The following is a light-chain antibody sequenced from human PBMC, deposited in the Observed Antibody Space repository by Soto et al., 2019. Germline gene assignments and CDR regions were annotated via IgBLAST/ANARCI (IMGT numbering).Light chain of an antibody. V-gene: IGLV1-40*01. CDR1: SSNIGTNYH. CDR3: QSYDSSLSGSV. CDR2: GYN. J-gene: IGLJ3*02. Sequence: QSVLTQPPSVSGAPGQRVTISCTGSSSNIGTNYHVHWYQQLPGTAPKLLIYGYNNRPSGVPDRFSGSKSGTSASLAITGLQDEDEADYFCQSYDSSLSGSVFGGGTKVTVL.